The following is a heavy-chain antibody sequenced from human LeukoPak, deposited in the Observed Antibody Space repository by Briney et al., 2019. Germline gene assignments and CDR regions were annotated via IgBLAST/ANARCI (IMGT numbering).Heavy chain of an antibody. D-gene: IGHD2-15*01. J-gene: IGHJ4*02. Sequence: GGSLRLSCAASGFTFSSYGMHWVRQAPGKGLEWVAVISYDGSNKYYADSVKGRFTISRDNSKNTLYLQMNSLRAEDTAVYYCAKDKTGGFDYWGQGTLVTVSS. CDR1: GFTFSSYG. V-gene: IGHV3-30*18. CDR2: ISYDGSNK. CDR3: AKDKTGGFDY.